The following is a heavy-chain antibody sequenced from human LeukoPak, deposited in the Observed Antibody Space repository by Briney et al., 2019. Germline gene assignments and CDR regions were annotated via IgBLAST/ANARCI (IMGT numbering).Heavy chain of an antibody. V-gene: IGHV4-61*02. J-gene: IGHJ4*02. CDR2: IYTSGST. Sequence: TPSETLSLTCTVSGGSISSGSYYWSWIRQPAGKGLEWIGRIYTSGSTNYNPSLKSRVTISVDTSKNQFSLKLSSVTAADTAVYYCARSVGARNLSGFDCWGQGTLVTVSS. D-gene: IGHD1-26*01. CDR1: GGSISSGSYY. CDR3: ARSVGARNLSGFDC.